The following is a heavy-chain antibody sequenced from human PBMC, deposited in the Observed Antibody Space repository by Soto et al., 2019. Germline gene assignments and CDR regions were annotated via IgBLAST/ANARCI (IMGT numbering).Heavy chain of an antibody. Sequence: SPAHSLSEAIRGGKVCRYRCAPNQIRQYPWRGLEWLGRTYYRSKWYNDYAVSVKSRMTINPDTSKNQFSLQLNSVTPEDTAVYYCARDHGRSSSSRAFDPWGQGTLVTVSS. CDR1: GGKVCRYRCA. D-gene: IGHD6-6*01. CDR3: ARDHGRSSSSRAFDP. J-gene: IGHJ5*02. V-gene: IGHV6-1*01. CDR2: TYYRSKWYN.